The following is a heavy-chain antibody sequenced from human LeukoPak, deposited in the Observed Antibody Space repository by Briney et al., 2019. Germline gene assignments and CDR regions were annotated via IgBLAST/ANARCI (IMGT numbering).Heavy chain of an antibody. CDR1: EITFSSYG. CDR3: AAAAGTY. J-gene: IGHJ4*02. CDR2: ISHDGSNK. V-gene: IGHV3-30*03. Sequence: PGGSLRLSCAASEITFSSYGMHWVRQAPGKGLEWVAVISHDGSNKYYADSVKGRFTISRDNSKKTLYLQMNSLRAEDTALYYCAAAAGTYWGQGTLVTVSS. D-gene: IGHD6-13*01.